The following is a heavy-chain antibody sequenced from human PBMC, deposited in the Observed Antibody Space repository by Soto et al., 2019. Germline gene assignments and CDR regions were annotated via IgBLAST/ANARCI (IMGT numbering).Heavy chain of an antibody. CDR2: IDPSDSYT. J-gene: IGHJ4*02. Sequence: GESLKISCKGSGYNFISYWINWVRQKPGKGMEWMGRIDPSDSYTNYSKSFQGQVTISADKSISTAYLQWSSLEASDTAMYYCAKQGANQPIHXWGQGTLLTVSX. D-gene: IGHD2-2*01. CDR3: AKQGANQPIHX. V-gene: IGHV5-10-1*01. CDR1: GYNFISYW.